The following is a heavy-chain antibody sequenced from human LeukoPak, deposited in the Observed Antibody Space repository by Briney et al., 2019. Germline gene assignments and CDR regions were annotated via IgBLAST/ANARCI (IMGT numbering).Heavy chain of an antibody. V-gene: IGHV1-18*01. J-gene: IGHJ4*02. CDR3: ARVLGTRIAAAGTGLAY. D-gene: IGHD6-13*01. CDR2: ISAYNGNT. Sequence: GASVKVSCKASGYTFTSYGISWVRQAPGQGLEWMGWISAYNGNTNYAQKLQGRVTMTTDTSTSTAYMQLRSLRSDDTAVYYCARVLGTRIAAAGTGLAYWGQGTLVTVSS. CDR1: GYTFTSYG.